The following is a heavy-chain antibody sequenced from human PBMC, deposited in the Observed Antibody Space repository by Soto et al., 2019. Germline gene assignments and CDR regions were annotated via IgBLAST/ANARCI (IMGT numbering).Heavy chain of an antibody. V-gene: IGHV5-51*01. CDR1: ADSFSTYW. CDR3: ARHLPEINYGDKGLNDAFDD. CDR2: IYPGDSDT. J-gene: IGHJ3*01. Sequence: GESLKISCTAYADSFSTYWIGWVRQMPGKGLEWMGVIYPGDSDTRYSPSFEGQVSISADKSTSTAYLQWDSLKASDTAIYYCARHLPEINYGDKGLNDAFDDWGQGTMVTVSS. D-gene: IGHD2-21*01.